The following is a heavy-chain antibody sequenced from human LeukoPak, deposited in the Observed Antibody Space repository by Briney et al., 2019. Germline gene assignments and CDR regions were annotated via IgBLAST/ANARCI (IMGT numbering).Heavy chain of an antibody. J-gene: IGHJ6*03. V-gene: IGHV3-13*01. CDR2: IGTASDT. CDR3: ARGPPRGKYYYMDV. CDR1: GFTFRSFD. D-gene: IGHD1-1*01. Sequence: HTGGSLRLSCAASGFTFRSFDMHWVRQPTGQGLEWVSTIGTASDTYYPGSVEGRFTLSRDNAKNSLYLQMNSLTAGDTAVYYCARGPPRGKYYYMDVWGKGTTVTVSS.